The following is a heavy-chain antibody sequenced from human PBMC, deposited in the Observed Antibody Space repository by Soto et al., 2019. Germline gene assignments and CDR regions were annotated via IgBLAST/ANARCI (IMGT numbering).Heavy chain of an antibody. V-gene: IGHV3-7*05. CDR1: GFTISSYW. CDR3: VRAIAAAGSY. D-gene: IGHD6-13*01. CDR2: IKQDGSEI. Sequence: EVQLVESGGGLVQPGGSLRLSCAASGFTISSYWMNWVRQSPGKGLEWVANIKQDGSEIYYVDSVKGRFTISRDNAQNSLYLQMNSLRVEDTAVYYCVRAIAAAGSYWGQGTLVTVSS. J-gene: IGHJ4*02.